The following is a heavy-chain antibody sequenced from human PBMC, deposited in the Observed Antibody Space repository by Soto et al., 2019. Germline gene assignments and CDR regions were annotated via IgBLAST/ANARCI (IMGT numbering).Heavy chain of an antibody. V-gene: IGHV3-23*01. J-gene: IGHJ6*02. CDR1: GFTFRNYA. D-gene: IGHD3-16*01. CDR3: ARIMSLVEFYWYGMDV. CDR2: ISGSDGRT. Sequence: PGGSLRLSCAASGFTFRNYAMVWVRQAPGKGLETVSSISGSDGRTFYADSVKGRFTISRDNSKNSLYLQMSSLRVEDTAVYYCARIMSLVEFYWYGMDVWGQGTTVTVSS.